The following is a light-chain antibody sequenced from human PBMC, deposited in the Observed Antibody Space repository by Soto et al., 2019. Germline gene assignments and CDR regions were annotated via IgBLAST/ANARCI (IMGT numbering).Light chain of an antibody. V-gene: IGKV1-39*01. Sequence: QMTQSPSSLSASVGDRVTITCRASQIISNYLNWYQQKPGKAPELLIYAASSLQSGVPSRFSGSASGTEFTLTISSLQPDDFATYYCQQYDNYPLTFGGGTKV. J-gene: IGKJ4*01. CDR2: AAS. CDR3: QQYDNYPLT. CDR1: QIISNY.